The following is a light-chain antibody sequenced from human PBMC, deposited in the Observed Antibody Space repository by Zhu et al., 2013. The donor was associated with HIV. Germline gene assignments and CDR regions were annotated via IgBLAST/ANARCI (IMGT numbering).Light chain of an antibody. V-gene: IGKV1-33*01. Sequence: DIQMTQSPSSLSASVGDRVTITCQASQDISNYLNWYQQKPGKAPKLLIYDASNLETGVPSRFSGSGSGTDFTFTISSLQPEDIATYSCQQYDTLPFTFGPGTKVGYQT. CDR2: DAS. CDR1: QDISNY. CDR3: QQYDTLPFT. J-gene: IGKJ3*01.